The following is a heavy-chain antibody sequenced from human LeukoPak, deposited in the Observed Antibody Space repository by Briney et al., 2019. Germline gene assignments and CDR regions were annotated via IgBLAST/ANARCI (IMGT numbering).Heavy chain of an antibody. V-gene: IGHV3-21*01. CDR2: ISSSSSYI. J-gene: IGHJ6*04. Sequence: GGSLRLSCAASGFIFSSYSMNWVRQAPGKGLEWVSSISSSSSYIYYADSVKGRFTISRDNAKNSLYLQMNSLRAEDTAVYYCAELGITMIGGVWGKGTTITISS. CDR3: AELGITMIGGV. CDR1: GFIFSSYS. D-gene: IGHD3-10*02.